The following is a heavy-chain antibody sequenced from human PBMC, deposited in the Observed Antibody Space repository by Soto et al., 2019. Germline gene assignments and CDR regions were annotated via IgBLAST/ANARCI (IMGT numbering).Heavy chain of an antibody. D-gene: IGHD3-22*01. CDR3: ARVSRAYHYVFYSDY. Sequence: QVQLQESGPGLVKPSGTLSLTCAVSGGSISSSNWWSWVRQPPGKGLEWIGEIYHSGSTNYNPSLKTRVPNSADKSQNPFSLKLRSVPAADTAVYYCARVSRAYHYVFYSDYWGQGTLVTVSS. V-gene: IGHV4-4*02. CDR1: GGSISSSNW. CDR2: IYHSGST. J-gene: IGHJ4*02.